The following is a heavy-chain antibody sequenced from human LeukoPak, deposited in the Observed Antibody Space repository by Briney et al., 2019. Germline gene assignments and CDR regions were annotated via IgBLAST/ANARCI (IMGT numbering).Heavy chain of an antibody. CDR2: INHSGST. V-gene: IGHV4-34*01. CDR1: GGSFSGYY. CDR3: ARHRSRYCSSTSCYKGFDY. D-gene: IGHD2-2*02. J-gene: IGHJ4*02. Sequence: SETLSLTCAVYGGSFSGYYWSWIRQPPGKGLEWIGEINHSGSTNYNPSLKSRVTISVDTSKNQFSLKLSSVTAADTAVYYCARHRSRYCSSTSCYKGFDYWGQGTLVTVSS.